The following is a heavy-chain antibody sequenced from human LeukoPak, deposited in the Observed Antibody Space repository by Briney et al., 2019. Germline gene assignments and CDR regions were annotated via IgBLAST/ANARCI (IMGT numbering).Heavy chain of an antibody. J-gene: IGHJ4*02. CDR2: ISSSSGYI. CDR1: GFTFSSYS. V-gene: IGHV3-21*01. D-gene: IGHD5-12*01. CDR3: AKRQGRSGYDQGIDY. Sequence: GGSLRLSCAASGFTFSSYSMNWVRQAPGKGLEWVSSISSSSGYIYYADSVKGRFTISRDNAKNSLYLQMNSLRAEDTAVYYCAKRQGRSGYDQGIDYWGQGTLVTVSS.